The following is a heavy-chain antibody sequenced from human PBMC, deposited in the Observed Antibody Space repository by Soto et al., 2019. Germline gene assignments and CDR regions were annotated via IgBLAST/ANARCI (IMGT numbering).Heavy chain of an antibody. CDR2: ISGSGGST. J-gene: IGHJ4*02. D-gene: IGHD3-9*01. CDR3: AKDLPANYDLLNGSNPSYFDY. Sequence: XGCLKLICAASGLIFSSYAKSWVRQAPGKGLEWVSAISGSGGSTYYADSVKGRFTISRDNSKNTLYLQMNSLRAEDTAVYYCAKDLPANYDLLNGSNPSYFDYWGQRTLVTVSS. CDR1: GLIFSSYA. V-gene: IGHV3-23*01.